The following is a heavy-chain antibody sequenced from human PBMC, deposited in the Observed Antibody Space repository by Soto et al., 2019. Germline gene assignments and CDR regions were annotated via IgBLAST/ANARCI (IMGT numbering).Heavy chain of an antibody. D-gene: IGHD6-13*01. CDR3: ASDFTKSNSWSYYFAY. J-gene: IGHJ4*02. CDR1: GYTFITYG. CDR2: ISAYSGST. V-gene: IGHV1-18*01. Sequence: ASVKVSCKASGYTFITYGISWVREAPGLGLEWMGWISAYSGSTKFAQKLQGRVTMTTDTSTTTAYMELRSLTSDDTAVYYCASDFTKSNSWSYYFAYWGQGTLVTVS.